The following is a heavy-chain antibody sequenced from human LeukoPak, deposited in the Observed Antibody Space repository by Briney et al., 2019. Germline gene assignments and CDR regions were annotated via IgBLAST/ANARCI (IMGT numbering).Heavy chain of an antibody. V-gene: IGHV4-59*08. Sequence: SETLSLTCTTSGGSISSYYWSWIRQPPGKGLEWIGYIFYGGSTNYNPSLKSRVTISVDTSKNQFSLKLSSVTAADTAVYYCARHGSVSSGALVWGQGTLVTVSS. CDR3: ARHGSVSSGALV. CDR1: GGSISSYY. J-gene: IGHJ4*02. D-gene: IGHD3-22*01. CDR2: IFYGGST.